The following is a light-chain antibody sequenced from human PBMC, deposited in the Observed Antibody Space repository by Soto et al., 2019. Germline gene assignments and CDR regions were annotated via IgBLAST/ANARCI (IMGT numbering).Light chain of an antibody. Sequence: DIQMTQSPSSLSASVGDRVTITCRASQSISSYLNWYQQKPGKAPKLLIYAASSLQSGVPSRFSGSGSGTEFTLTISSLQPQDFAPYYCQQSYSTPLTCGQGSKVEIK. V-gene: IGKV1-39*01. J-gene: IGKJ1*01. CDR3: QQSYSTPLT. CDR2: AAS. CDR1: QSISSY.